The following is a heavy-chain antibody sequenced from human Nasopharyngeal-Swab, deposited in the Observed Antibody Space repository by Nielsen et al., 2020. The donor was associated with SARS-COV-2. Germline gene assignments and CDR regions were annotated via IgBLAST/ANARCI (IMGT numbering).Heavy chain of an antibody. D-gene: IGHD7-27*01. CDR1: GYTFTSYA. CDR2: INPNSGGT. V-gene: IGHV1-2*02. J-gene: IGHJ3*02. Sequence: ASVKVSCKASGYTFTSYAMHWVRQAPGQGLEWMGWINPNSGGTNYAQKFQGRVTMTRDTSISTAYMELSRLRSDDTAVYYCARDDLTAYDAFDIWGQGTMVTVSS. CDR3: ARDDLTAYDAFDI.